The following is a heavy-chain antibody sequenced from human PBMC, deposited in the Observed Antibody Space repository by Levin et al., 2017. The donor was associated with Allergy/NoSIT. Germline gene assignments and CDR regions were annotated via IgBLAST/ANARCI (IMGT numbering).Heavy chain of an antibody. V-gene: IGHV3-48*03. Sequence: PGGSLRLSCAASGFTFSSYEMNWVRQAPGKGLEWVSYISSSGSTIYYADSVKGRFTISRDNAKNSLYLQMNSLRAEDTAVYYCARVLMMPYPGIAVAVNYYYYGMDVWGQGTTVTVSS. D-gene: IGHD6-19*01. CDR2: ISSSGSTI. CDR1: GFTFSSYE. J-gene: IGHJ6*02. CDR3: ARVLMMPYPGIAVAVNYYYYGMDV.